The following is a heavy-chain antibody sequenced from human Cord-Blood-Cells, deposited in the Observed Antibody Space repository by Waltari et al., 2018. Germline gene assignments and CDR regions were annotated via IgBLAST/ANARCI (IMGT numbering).Heavy chain of an antibody. CDR1: GFPFSSYA. V-gene: IGHV3-30-3*01. CDR2: ISYDGSNK. J-gene: IGHJ4*02. Sequence: QVQLVESGGGVVQPGRSLRLSCAASGFPFSSYAMPWVRQAPGKGLEWVAVISYDGSNKYYADSVKGRFTISRDNSKNTLYLQMNSLRAEDTAVYYCARMTTVSTRGYWGQGTLVTVSS. CDR3: ARMTTVSTRGY. D-gene: IGHD4-17*01.